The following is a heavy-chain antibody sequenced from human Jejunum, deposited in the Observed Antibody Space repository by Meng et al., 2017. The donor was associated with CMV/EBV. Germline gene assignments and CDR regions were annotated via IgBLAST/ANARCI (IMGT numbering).Heavy chain of an antibody. CDR3: ATAIPRSVFDY. CDR1: GGSFSNYY. D-gene: IGHD2-15*01. J-gene: IGHJ4*02. V-gene: IGHV4-34*01. Sequence: TCAVYGGSFSNYYWNWIRQPPGKGLEWIGAIDHSGSTTYNPSLQSRVTISVDTSQNHFFLKMTSVTAADTAVYYCATAIPRSVFDYWGQGALVTVSS. CDR2: IDHSGST.